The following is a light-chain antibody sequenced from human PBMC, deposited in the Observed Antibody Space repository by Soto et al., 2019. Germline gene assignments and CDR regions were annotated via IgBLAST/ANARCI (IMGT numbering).Light chain of an antibody. CDR3: MQALQTPWT. V-gene: IGKV2-28*01. CDR2: LGS. J-gene: IGKJ1*01. CDR1: QSLLHSNGYND. Sequence: DIVMTQSPLSLPVTPGEPASISCRSSQSLLHSNGYNDLDWYLQKPGQSPQLLIYLGSNRASGVPDRFSGSGAGEEFTLQVSRVEAEDVGVYYCMQALQTPWTFGQGTKVEIK.